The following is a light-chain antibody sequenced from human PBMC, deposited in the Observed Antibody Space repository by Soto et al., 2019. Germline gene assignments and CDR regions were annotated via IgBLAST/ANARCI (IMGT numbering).Light chain of an antibody. CDR3: QQYYSYPLT. CDR1: QTISND. J-gene: IGKJ1*01. Sequence: DIQMTQSPSSLSASVRDRVTITFPASQTISNDLGWYQQKPGKAPKLLIYAAASLQSGVPSRFSGSGSGTNFTLTISSLQPDDFATYYCQQYYSYPLTFGQGTKVDIK. V-gene: IGKV1-17*01. CDR2: AAA.